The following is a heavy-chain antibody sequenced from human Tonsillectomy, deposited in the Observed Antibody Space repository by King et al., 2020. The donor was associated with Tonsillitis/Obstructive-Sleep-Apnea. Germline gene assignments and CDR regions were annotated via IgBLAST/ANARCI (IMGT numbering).Heavy chain of an antibody. CDR2: ISWNSGNI. V-gene: IGHV3-9*01. D-gene: IGHD5-24*01. J-gene: IGHJ4*02. CDR3: AKDIGAVEMATYDY. CDR1: GFTFDDYA. Sequence: VQLVESGGGLVQPGRSLRLSCAASGFTFDDYAMHWVRHAPGKGLEWVSGISWNSGNIGYADSVKGRFTISRDNAKNSLSLQMNSLRTEDTALYYCAKDIGAVEMATYDYWGQGTLVTVSS.